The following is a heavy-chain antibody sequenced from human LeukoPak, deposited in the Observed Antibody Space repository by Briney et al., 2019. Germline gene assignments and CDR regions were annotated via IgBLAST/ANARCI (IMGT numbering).Heavy chain of an antibody. CDR3: AKEGSDFWSGFYYYYYMDV. CDR2: ISGSGGST. Sequence: SGGSLRLSCAASGFTLSSYAMSWVRQAPGKGLEWVSAISGSGGSTYYADSVKGRFTISRDNSKNTLYLQMNSLRAEDTAVYYCAKEGSDFWSGFYYYYYMDVWGKGTTVTVSS. D-gene: IGHD3-3*01. CDR1: GFTLSSYA. V-gene: IGHV3-23*01. J-gene: IGHJ6*03.